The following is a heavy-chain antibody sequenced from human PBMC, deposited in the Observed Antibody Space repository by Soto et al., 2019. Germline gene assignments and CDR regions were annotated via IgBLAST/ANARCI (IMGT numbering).Heavy chain of an antibody. J-gene: IGHJ5*02. CDR2: IYYSGST. V-gene: IGHV4-39*01. D-gene: IGHD6-19*01. CDR1: GGSISSSSYY. CDR3: ARRIIAVAGTAWGYWFDP. Sequence: PSETLSLTCTASGGSISSSSYYWGWIRQPPGKGLEWIGSIYYSGSTYYNPSLKSRVTISVDTSKNQFSLKLSSVTAADTAVYYCARRIIAVAGTAWGYWFDPWGQGTLVTVSS.